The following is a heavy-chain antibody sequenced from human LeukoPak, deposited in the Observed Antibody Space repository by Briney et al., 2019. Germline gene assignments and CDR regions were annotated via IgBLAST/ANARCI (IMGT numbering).Heavy chain of an antibody. Sequence: SETLSLTCTVSGGSISSYYWSWIRQPAGKGLEWIGRIYTSGSTNYNPSLKSRVAISVDTSKNQFSLKLSSVTAADTAVYYCAFERRRDGYNVFDYWGQGTLVTVSS. J-gene: IGHJ4*02. CDR3: AFERRRDGYNVFDY. V-gene: IGHV4-4*07. CDR2: IYTSGST. CDR1: GGSISSYY. D-gene: IGHD5-24*01.